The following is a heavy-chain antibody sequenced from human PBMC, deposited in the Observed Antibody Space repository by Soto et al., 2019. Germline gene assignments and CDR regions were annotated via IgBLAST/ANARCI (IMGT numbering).Heavy chain of an antibody. V-gene: IGHV3-48*03. CDR1: GFTVTNYE. J-gene: IGHJ4*02. Sequence: GGSLRLSCAASGFTVTNYEMSWVRQAPGKGLEWVSYINSGGTSIKYADSVKGRFTISRDNARNSLYLQMNSLRDEDTAVYYCARENYGDAFDFWGQGALVTVSS. CDR2: INSGGTSI. CDR3: ARENYGDAFDF. D-gene: IGHD4-17*01.